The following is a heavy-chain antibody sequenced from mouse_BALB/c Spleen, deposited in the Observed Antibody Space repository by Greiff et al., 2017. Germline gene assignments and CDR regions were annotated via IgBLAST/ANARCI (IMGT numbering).Heavy chain of an antibody. CDR3: ASYYGNYGAY. J-gene: IGHJ3*01. V-gene: IGHV1-54*01. D-gene: IGHD2-1*01. CDR1: GYAFTNYL. Sequence: VQLQQSGAELVRPGTSVKVSCKASGYAFTNYLIEWVKQRPGQGLEWIGVINPGSGGTNYNEKFKGKATLTADKSSSTAYMQLSSLTSDDSAVYFCASYYGNYGAYWGQGTLVTVSA. CDR2: INPGSGGT.